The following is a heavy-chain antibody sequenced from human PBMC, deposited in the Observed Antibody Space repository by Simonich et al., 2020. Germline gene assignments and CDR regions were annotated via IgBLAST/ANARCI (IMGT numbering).Heavy chain of an antibody. J-gene: IGHJ5*02. CDR3: AKDSSVVGATDWFDP. CDR2: IGGRGGST. V-gene: IGHV3-23*01. CDR1: GFTFSSYA. Sequence: EVQLLESGGGLVQPGGSLRLSCAASGFTFSSYAMSWVRQAHGKVRGWVAPIGGRGGSTYYAEPVKGRFPISRDNSKNALYLQMNSLRAEDTAVYYCAKDSSVVGATDWFDPWGQGTLVTVSS. D-gene: IGHD1-26*01.